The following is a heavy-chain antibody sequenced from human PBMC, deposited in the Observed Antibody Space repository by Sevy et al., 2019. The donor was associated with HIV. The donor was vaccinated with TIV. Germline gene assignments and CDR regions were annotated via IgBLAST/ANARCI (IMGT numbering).Heavy chain of an antibody. V-gene: IGHV3-7*01. CDR1: GFSFSDYY. Sequence: LSLTCAASGFSFSDYYMGWVRQAPGKGLEWVANIYQDGSQENYVDSVKGRFTISRDNAKNSVYLQMNSLRVDDTGIYYCTRELWPGDYWGQGTLVTVSS. J-gene: IGHJ4*02. CDR3: TRELWPGDY. D-gene: IGHD2-21*01. CDR2: IYQDGSQE.